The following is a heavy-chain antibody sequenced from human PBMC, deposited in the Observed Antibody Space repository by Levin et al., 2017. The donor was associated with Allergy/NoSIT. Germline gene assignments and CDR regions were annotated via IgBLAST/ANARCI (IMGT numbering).Heavy chain of an antibody. V-gene: IGHV5-51*01. CDR1: GYSFTNSW. Sequence: KVSCKASGYSFTNSWIAWVRQMPGKGLEWMGVIYPGDSDTRYGPPFQGQVTIPAVKSISTTYLQWSSLRASDTAMYYCARVRAQGGTWGNFDPWGQGTLVTVSS. J-gene: IGHJ5*02. D-gene: IGHD3-16*01. CDR3: ARVRAQGGTWGNFDP. CDR2: IYPGDSDT.